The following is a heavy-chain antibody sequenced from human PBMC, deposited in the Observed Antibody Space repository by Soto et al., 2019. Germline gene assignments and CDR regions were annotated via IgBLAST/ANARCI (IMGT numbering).Heavy chain of an antibody. CDR3: VAELPCVRTNWGFDY. CDR2: IKTKGEGGTI. J-gene: IGHJ4*02. V-gene: IGHV3-15*07. D-gene: IGHD7-27*01. Sequence: EVQLVESGGGFVEPGGSLRLSCVGSGLTLSHAWMTWVRQAPGKGLEWVGRIKTKGEGGTIDYAAPVKGRFSVSRDDSANTLYLHMSRLHSEDTAMYYCVAELPCVRTNWGFDYWGQGTLVTVSS. CDR1: GLTLSHAW.